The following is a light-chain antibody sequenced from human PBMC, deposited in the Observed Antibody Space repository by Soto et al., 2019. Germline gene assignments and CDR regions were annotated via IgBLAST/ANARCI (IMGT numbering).Light chain of an antibody. Sequence: QSALTQPRSVSGSPGQSVTISCTGTSSDVGAYNYVSWYQQHPGKAPKLMIYDVSKRPSGVPDRFSGSKSGNTASLTISGLQAEDEADYYCGSSAGSYSYVFGSGTQLTVL. CDR3: GSSAGSYSYV. V-gene: IGLV2-11*01. CDR2: DVS. CDR1: SSDVGAYNY. J-gene: IGLJ7*01.